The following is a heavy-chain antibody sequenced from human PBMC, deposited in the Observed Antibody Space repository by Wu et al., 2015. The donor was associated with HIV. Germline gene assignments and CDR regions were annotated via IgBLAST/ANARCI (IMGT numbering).Heavy chain of an antibody. CDR1: GGTLRNHA. V-gene: IGHV1-69*13. CDR3: ARGSILDMSXPSYFYYVLDV. D-gene: IGHD5/OR15-5a*01. J-gene: IGHJ6*02. CDR2: IIPISGTA. Sequence: QVQLVQSGAEVKKPGSSVKVSCRAPGGTLRNHAVTWVRQAPGQGLEWMGRIIPISGTANYAQKFQGRVTIIADKPTNTAYMELSSLRSDDTAIYYCARGSILDMSXPSYFYYVLDVWGRGPQSPSP.